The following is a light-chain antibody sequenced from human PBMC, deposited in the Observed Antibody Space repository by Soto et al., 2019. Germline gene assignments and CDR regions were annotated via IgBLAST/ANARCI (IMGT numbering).Light chain of an antibody. CDR2: EVS. V-gene: IGLV2-8*01. CDR3: SSYAGSNSV. J-gene: IGLJ2*01. Sequence: QSALTQPPSASGSPGQSVTISCTGTSSDVGGYHYVSWYQQHPGKAPKLMIYEVSKRPSGVPDRFSGSKSGNTASLTVSGLQAEDEADYYCSSYAGSNSVFGGGTQLTVL. CDR1: SSDVGGYHY.